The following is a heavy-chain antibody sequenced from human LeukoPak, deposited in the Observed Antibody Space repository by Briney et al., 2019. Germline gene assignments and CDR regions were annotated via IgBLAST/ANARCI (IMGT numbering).Heavy chain of an antibody. J-gene: IGHJ6*02. CDR2: IHYNGNT. CDR1: GGSINNYY. CDR3: ARAPTAVTGSAYYYGMDV. D-gene: IGHD6-19*01. V-gene: IGHV4-59*01. Sequence: SETLSLTCTVSGGSINNYYWSWIRQPLGKGLEWIGYIHYNGNTNFNPSLKSRVTISVDTSKNQFSLILVSVTAADTAVYYCARAPTAVTGSAYYYGMDVWGQGTTVTV.